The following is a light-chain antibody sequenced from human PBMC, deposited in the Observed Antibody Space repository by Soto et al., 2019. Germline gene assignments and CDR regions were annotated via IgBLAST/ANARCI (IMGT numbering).Light chain of an antibody. CDR2: DAS. CDR1: QSISIY. Sequence: EIVLTQSPATLSLSPGERATLSCRASQSISIYLAWYQQKPGQAPRLLIYDASNRATGIPARFSGSGSGTDFTLTISSLEPEDFAVYYCQQRYNWPPITFGQGTRLESK. CDR3: QQRYNWPPIT. J-gene: IGKJ5*01. V-gene: IGKV3-11*01.